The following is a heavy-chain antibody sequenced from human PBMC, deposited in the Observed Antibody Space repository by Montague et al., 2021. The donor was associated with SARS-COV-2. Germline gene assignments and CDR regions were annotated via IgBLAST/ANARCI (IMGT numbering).Heavy chain of an antibody. CDR1: GGSFSGYY. D-gene: IGHD4-17*01. CDR2: INHSGST. CDR3: ERGRPVTTVYYYYGMDV. V-gene: IGHV4-34*01. Sequence: SETLSLTCAVYGGSFSGYYWSWIRQPPGEGLEWIEEINHSGSTNYNPSLKSRVTISVDTSKNQFSLKLSSVTAADTAVYYCERGRPVTTVYYYYGMDVWGQGTTVTVSS. J-gene: IGHJ6*02.